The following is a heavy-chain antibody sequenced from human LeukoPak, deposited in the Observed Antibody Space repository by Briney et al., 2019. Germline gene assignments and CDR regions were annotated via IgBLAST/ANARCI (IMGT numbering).Heavy chain of an antibody. CDR1: GFTVSTNY. V-gene: IGHV4-59*05. CDR3: ARTHTYGDFDY. Sequence: PGGSLRLSCAASGFTVSTNYMNWVRQAPGKGLEWIGTIYYSGTTYYNPSLKSRVTISVETSKNQFSLKLSSVTAADTAVYYCARTHTYGDFDYWGQGTLVTVSS. D-gene: IGHD4-17*01. J-gene: IGHJ4*02. CDR2: IYYSGTT.